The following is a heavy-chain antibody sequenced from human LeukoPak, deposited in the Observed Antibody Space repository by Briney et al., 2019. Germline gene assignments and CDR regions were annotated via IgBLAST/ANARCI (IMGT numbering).Heavy chain of an antibody. CDR3: ATETNGRHYDY. J-gene: IGHJ4*02. V-gene: IGHV3-21*06. Sequence: PGGSLRLSCTASGLTFSTSGFNWVRQAPGKGLEWVASIGPTGSDRYHADSIKGRFTISRDNANNFLYLQMNSLRAEDTAVYYCATETNGRHYDYWGQGTLLTVFS. D-gene: IGHD1-14*01. CDR2: IGPTGSDR. CDR1: GLTFSTSG.